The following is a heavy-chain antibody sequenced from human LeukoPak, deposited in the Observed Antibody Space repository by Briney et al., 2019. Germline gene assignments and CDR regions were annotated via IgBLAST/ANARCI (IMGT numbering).Heavy chain of an antibody. Sequence: PGGSLRLSCAASGFTFSSYGMHWVRQAPGKGLEWVAVIWYDGSNKYYADSVKGRFTISRDNSKNTLYLQMNSLRAEDTAVYHCARGYCSGGSCYTRGYKDYWGQGTLVTVSS. D-gene: IGHD2-15*01. J-gene: IGHJ4*02. CDR3: ARGYCSGGSCYTRGYKDY. V-gene: IGHV3-33*01. CDR1: GFTFSSYG. CDR2: IWYDGSNK.